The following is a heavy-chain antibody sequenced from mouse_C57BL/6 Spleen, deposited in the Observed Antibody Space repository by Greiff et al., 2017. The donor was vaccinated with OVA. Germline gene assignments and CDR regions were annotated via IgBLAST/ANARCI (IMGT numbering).Heavy chain of an antibody. Sequence: QVQLQQPGAELVMPGASVKLSCKASGYTFTSYWLHWVKQRPGQGLEWIGEVDPSDSYTNYNQKFKGKSTLTVDKSSSTAYMQLSSLTSEDSAVYYCARRYGDYWGQGTTLTVSS. J-gene: IGHJ2*01. CDR2: VDPSDSYT. CDR3: ARRYGDY. V-gene: IGHV1-69*01. CDR1: GYTFTSYW. D-gene: IGHD2-12*01.